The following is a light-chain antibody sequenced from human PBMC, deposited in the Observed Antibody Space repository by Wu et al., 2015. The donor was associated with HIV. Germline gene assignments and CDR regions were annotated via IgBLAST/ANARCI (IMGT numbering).Light chain of an antibody. Sequence: DIQMTQSPSSLSASVGDRVTITCRASQSISSYLNWYQQKPGKAPRLLIYAASSLKSGVPSRFSGSASGTEFTLIISSLRPEDFATYYCQQANSFPITFGQGTRLEIK. CDR3: QQANSFPIT. CDR2: AAS. V-gene: IGKV1-39*01. J-gene: IGKJ5*01. CDR1: QSISSY.